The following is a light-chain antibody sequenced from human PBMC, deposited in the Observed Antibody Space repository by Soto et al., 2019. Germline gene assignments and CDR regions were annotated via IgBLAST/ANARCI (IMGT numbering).Light chain of an antibody. Sequence: IQLTQSPSFLSASVGDRVTITCRASQVIRNYLAWYQQKPGRAPKLLIYIASTLQSGVPSRFSGSYSGTEFTLTITSLQPEDFATYYCQQVNSYPITFGQGTRLEIK. J-gene: IGKJ5*01. V-gene: IGKV1-9*01. CDR1: QVIRNY. CDR3: QQVNSYPIT. CDR2: IAS.